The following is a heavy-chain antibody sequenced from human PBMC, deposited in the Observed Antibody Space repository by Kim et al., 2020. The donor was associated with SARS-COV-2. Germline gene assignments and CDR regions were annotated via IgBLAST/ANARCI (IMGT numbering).Heavy chain of an antibody. CDR2: ISGSGGST. D-gene: IGHD2-15*01. J-gene: IGHJ5*02. CDR1: GFTFSSYA. Sequence: GGSLRLSCAASGFTFSSYAMSWVRQAPGKGLEWVSAISGSGGSTYYADSVKGRFTISRDNSKNTLYLQMNSLRAEDTAVYYCAKIEVGHCSGGSCYSAWFDPWGQGTLVTVSS. CDR3: AKIEVGHCSGGSCYSAWFDP. V-gene: IGHV3-23*01.